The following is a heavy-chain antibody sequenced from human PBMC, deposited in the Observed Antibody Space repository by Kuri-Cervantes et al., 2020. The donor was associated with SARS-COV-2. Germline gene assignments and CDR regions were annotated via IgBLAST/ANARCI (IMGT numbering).Heavy chain of an antibody. CDR3: AGDNTYYDYVWVSYAWGGFDP. V-gene: IGHV4-59*11. CDR1: GGSISSHY. J-gene: IGHJ5*02. Sequence: SETLSLTCTVSGGSISSHYWSWIRQPPGKGLEWIGYIYYSGSTNYNPSLKSRVTISVDTSKIQFSLKLSSVTAADAAVYYCAGDNTYYDYVWVSYAWGGFDPWGQGTLVTVSS. CDR2: IYYSGST. D-gene: IGHD3-16*01.